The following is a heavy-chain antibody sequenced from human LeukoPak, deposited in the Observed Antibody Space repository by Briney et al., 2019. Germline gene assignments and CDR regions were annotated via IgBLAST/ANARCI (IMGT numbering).Heavy chain of an antibody. V-gene: IGHV3-7*03. CDR1: GFTFSSYW. CDR3: ARDRLGDSVVPAAMPWYYYGMDV. D-gene: IGHD2-2*01. J-gene: IGHJ6*04. CDR2: IKQDGSEK. Sequence: GGSLRLSCAASGFTFSSYWMSWVRQAPGKGLEWVANIKQDGSEKYYVDSVKGRFTISRDNAKNSLYLPMNSLRAEDTAVYYCARDRLGDSVVPAAMPWYYYGMDVWGKGTTVTVSS.